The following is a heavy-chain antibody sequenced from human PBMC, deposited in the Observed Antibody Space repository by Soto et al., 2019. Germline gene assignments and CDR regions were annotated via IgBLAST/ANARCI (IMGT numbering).Heavy chain of an antibody. CDR1: GFTFSTYW. V-gene: IGHV3-7*01. D-gene: IGHD5-12*01. CDR2: IKHDGSEK. Sequence: GGSLRLSCVGSGFTFSTYWMTWVRQAPGKGLEWVANIKHDGSEKHYVDSVKGRFTISRDNPKNSLYLQMNSLRAEDTAVYYCASQRRDGYFGDYWGQGTLVTVSS. J-gene: IGHJ4*02. CDR3: ASQRRDGYFGDY.